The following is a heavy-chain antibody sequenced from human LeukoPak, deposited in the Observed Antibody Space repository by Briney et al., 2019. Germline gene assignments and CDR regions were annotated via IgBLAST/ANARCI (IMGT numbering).Heavy chain of an antibody. CDR3: ARDLGDGYNWAY. CDR2: IYYSGST. J-gene: IGHJ4*02. Sequence: SETLSLTCTVSGGSLTSYYWSWIRQPPGKGLEWIGYIYYSGSTNYNPPLKSRVTISVDTSKNQFSLKLTSVTAADTAVYYCARDLGDGYNWAYWGQGTLVTVSS. CDR1: GGSLTSYY. D-gene: IGHD5-24*01. V-gene: IGHV4-59*01.